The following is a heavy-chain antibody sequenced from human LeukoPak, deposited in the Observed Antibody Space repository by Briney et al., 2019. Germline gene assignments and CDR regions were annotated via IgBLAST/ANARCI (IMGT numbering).Heavy chain of an antibody. V-gene: IGHV4-34*01. CDR1: GGSFSGYY. J-gene: IGHJ2*01. Sequence: SETLSLTCAVYGGSFSGYYWSWIRQPPGKGLEWIGEINHSGSTNYNPSLKSRVTISVDTSKNQFSLKLRSVTAADTAVYYCARGPRRGYSGFDLWGRGTLVTVSS. D-gene: IGHD5-12*01. CDR3: ARGPRRGYSGFDL. CDR2: INHSGST.